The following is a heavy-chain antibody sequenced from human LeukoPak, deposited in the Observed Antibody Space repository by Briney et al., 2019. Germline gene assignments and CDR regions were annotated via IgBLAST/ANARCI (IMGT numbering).Heavy chain of an antibody. D-gene: IGHD5-24*01. CDR3: ARERGRDGYKTFDY. Sequence: SETLSLTCAVYGGSFSGYYWSWIRQPPGKGLEWVGEFNHSGSTNYSPSLKSRVTISADTSKNQFSLKLSSVIAADTAVYYCARERGRDGYKTFDYWGQGTLVTVSS. J-gene: IGHJ4*02. CDR2: FNHSGST. CDR1: GGSFSGYY. V-gene: IGHV4-34*01.